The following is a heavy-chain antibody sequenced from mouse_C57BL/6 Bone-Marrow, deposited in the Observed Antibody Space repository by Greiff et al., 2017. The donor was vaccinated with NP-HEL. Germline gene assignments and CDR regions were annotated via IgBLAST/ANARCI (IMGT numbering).Heavy chain of an antibody. D-gene: IGHD3-3*01. J-gene: IGHJ2*01. V-gene: IGHV1-26*01. CDR1: GYTFTDYY. CDR2: INPNNGGT. Sequence: VHVKQSGPELVKPGASVKISCKASGYTFTDYYMNWVKQSHGKSLEWIGDINPNNGGTSYNQKFKGKATLTVNKSSSTAYMELRSLTSEDSAVYYCARGGTPYFDYWGQGTTLTVSS. CDR3: ARGGTPYFDY.